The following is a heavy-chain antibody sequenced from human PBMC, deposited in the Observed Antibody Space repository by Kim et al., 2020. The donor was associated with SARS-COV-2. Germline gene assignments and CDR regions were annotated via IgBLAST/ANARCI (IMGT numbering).Heavy chain of an antibody. D-gene: IGHD3-22*01. CDR3: AGDYYDSSGYPPGYYYYYGMDV. CDR2: IIPIFGTA. CDR1: GGTFSSYA. Sequence: SVKVSCKASGGTFSSYAISWVRQAPGQGLEWMGGIIPIFGTANYAQKFQGRVTITADESTSTAYMELSSLRSEDTAVYYCAGDYYDSSGYPPGYYYYYGMDVWGQGTTVTVSS. V-gene: IGHV1-69*13. J-gene: IGHJ6*02.